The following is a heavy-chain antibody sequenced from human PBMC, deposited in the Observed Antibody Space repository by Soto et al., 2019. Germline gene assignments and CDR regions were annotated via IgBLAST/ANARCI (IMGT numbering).Heavy chain of an antibody. CDR2: ISGYNGNT. Sequence: ASVKVSCKTSGYTFTSYGISWVRQAPGQGLEWMGWISGYNGNTNYAQKFQGRVTMTTDTSTTTAYMELRSLRSDDTAVYYCARGSIAASPHDYWGQGTLVTVSS. CDR3: ARGSIAASPHDY. J-gene: IGHJ4*02. D-gene: IGHD6-13*01. V-gene: IGHV1-18*01. CDR1: GYTFTSYG.